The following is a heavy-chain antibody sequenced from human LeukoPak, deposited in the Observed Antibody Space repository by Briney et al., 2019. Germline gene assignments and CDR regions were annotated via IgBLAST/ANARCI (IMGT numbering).Heavy chain of an antibody. CDR2: ISGSGGST. V-gene: IGHV3-23*01. J-gene: IGHJ6*03. CDR3: ARGGSSYYYDILTYPFLYYYYYYMDV. D-gene: IGHD3-9*01. CDR1: GFTFSSYA. Sequence: GGSLRLSCAASGFTFSSYAMSWVRQAPGKGLEWVSAISGSGGSTYYADSVKGRFTISRDNSKNTLYLQMNSLRAEDTAVYYCARGGSSYYYDILTYPFLYYYYYYMDVWGKGTTVTVSS.